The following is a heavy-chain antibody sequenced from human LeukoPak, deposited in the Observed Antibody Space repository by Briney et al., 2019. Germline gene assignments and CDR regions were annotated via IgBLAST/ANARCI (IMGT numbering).Heavy chain of an antibody. D-gene: IGHD5-18*01. V-gene: IGHV1-69*04. Sequence: SVKVSCKASGGTFSSYAISWVRQAPGQGLEWMGRIIPILGIANYAQKFQGRVTITADKSTSTAYMELSSLRSEDTAVYYCARDRDRDTAMVTGYWGQGTLVTVSS. J-gene: IGHJ4*02. CDR2: IIPILGIA. CDR1: GGTFSSYA. CDR3: ARDRDRDTAMVTGY.